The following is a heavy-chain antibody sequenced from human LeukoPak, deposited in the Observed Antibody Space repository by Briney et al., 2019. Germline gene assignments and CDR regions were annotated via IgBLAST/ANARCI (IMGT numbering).Heavy chain of an antibody. CDR3: AREGGYSGYGYAFDI. CDR2: IYYSGST. CDR1: GGSFSGYY. V-gene: IGHV4-34*01. Sequence: SETLSLTCAVYGGSFSGYYWSWIRQPPGKGLEWIGSIYYSGSTYYNPSLKSRVTISVDTSKNQFSLKLSSVTAADTAVYYCAREGGYSGYGYAFDIWGQGTMVTVSS. J-gene: IGHJ3*02. D-gene: IGHD5-12*01.